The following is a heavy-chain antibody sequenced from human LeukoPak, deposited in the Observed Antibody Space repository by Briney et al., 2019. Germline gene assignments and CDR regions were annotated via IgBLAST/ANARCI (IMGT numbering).Heavy chain of an antibody. CDR2: IYTSGST. CDR3: ARRAGIVFDY. Sequence: SEALSLTCTVSGGSISSYYWSWIRQPPGKGLEWIGYIYTSGSTNYNPSLKSRVTISVDTSKNQFSLKLSSVTAADTAVYYCARRAGIVFDYWGQGTLVTVSS. D-gene: IGHD3-16*02. CDR1: GGSISSYY. J-gene: IGHJ4*02. V-gene: IGHV4-4*09.